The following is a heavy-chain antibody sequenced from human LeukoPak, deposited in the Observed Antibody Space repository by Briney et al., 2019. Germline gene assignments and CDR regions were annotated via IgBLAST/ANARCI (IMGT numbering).Heavy chain of an antibody. CDR2: ISGSGGST. D-gene: IGHD2-8*01. V-gene: IGHV3-23*01. CDR1: GFTFSNYA. CDR3: AKDRFEGYCTDGVCPDWYFDL. Sequence: GGSLRLSCAASGFTFSNYAMNWVRQAPGKGLECVSVISGSGGSTYYADSVKGRFTISRDNSKNTLYLQMNSLRAEDTAVYYCAKDRFEGYCTDGVCPDWYFDLWGRGTLVTVSS. J-gene: IGHJ2*01.